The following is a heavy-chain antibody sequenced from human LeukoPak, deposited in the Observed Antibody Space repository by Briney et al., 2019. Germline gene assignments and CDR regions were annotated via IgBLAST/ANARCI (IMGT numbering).Heavy chain of an antibody. CDR1: GVTFGGYY. D-gene: IGHD6-19*01. CDR3: ARVGRSGWYVLAY. Sequence: SETLCLTCAAYGVTFGGYYWSWIRQPPGKGLEWIGEINHSGSTNYNPSPKSRVTISVDTSKSQFSLKLSSVTAADTAVYYCARVGRSGWYVLAYWGQGTLVTVSS. J-gene: IGHJ4*02. V-gene: IGHV4-34*01. CDR2: INHSGST.